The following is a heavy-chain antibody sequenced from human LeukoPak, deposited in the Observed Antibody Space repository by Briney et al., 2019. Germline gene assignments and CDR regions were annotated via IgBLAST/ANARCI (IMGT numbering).Heavy chain of an antibody. J-gene: IGHJ5*02. Sequence: GGSLRLSCAASGFTFRDYWMYWVRQAREKGLVWVSHISSDRSTRNYADSVKGRFTISRDNAKNTVSLQMNSLRAEDTAVYYCTGARGGLDRWGLGTLVSVSS. CDR2: ISSDRSTR. V-gene: IGHV3-74*01. CDR3: TGARGGLDR. CDR1: GFTFRDYW. D-gene: IGHD3-16*01.